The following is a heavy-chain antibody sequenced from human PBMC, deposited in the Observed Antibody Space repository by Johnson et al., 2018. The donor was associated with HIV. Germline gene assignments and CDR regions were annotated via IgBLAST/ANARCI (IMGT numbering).Heavy chain of an antibody. CDR3: ARGSARRDGERVIAGGAFDI. D-gene: IGHD2/OR15-2a*01. J-gene: IGHJ3*02. Sequence: VQVVESGGGLVQPGGSLRLSCAASGFTFSSYDMHWVRQATGKGLEWVSAIGTAGDTYYPGSVKGRFTISREHAKNSLYLQMNSLSAGDTAVYYCARGSARRDGERVIAGGAFDIWGQGTMVTVSS. V-gene: IGHV3-13*01. CDR1: GFTFSSYD. CDR2: IGTAGDT.